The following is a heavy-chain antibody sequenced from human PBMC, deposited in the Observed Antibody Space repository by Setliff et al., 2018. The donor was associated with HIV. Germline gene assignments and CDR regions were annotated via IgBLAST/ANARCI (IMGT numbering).Heavy chain of an antibody. V-gene: IGHV4-61*09. D-gene: IGHD4-17*01. CDR1: GVSINTGTYYTYY. J-gene: IGHJ4*02. CDR2: VHTSGRT. Sequence: SETLSLTCAVSGVSINTGTYYTYYWTWIRQPAGKGLEWIGHVHTSGRTTYNPSLRSRVNISIDMSKNQFFLNLTSMSAADSAVYYCARESTPYGDYSYFDHWGQGTLVTVSS. CDR3: ARESTPYGDYSYFDH.